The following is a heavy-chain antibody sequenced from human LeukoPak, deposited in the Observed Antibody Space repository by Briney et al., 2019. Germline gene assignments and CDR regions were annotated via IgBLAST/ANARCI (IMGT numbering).Heavy chain of an antibody. Sequence: PGGSLRLSCAASGFTFSNFGMHWVRQAPGKGLEWVAFIRYDGSNKHHADSVKGRFTISRDNSKNTLYLQMNSLRPEDTAVYCCAKVVHTSSWYSTGHWGQGTLVTVS. CDR3: AKVVHTSSWYSTGH. V-gene: IGHV3-30*02. J-gene: IGHJ4*02. CDR1: GFTFSNFG. CDR2: IRYDGSNK. D-gene: IGHD6-13*01.